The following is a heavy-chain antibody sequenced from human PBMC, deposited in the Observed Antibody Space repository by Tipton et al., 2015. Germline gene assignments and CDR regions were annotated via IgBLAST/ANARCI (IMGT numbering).Heavy chain of an antibody. J-gene: IGHJ4*02. V-gene: IGHV4-59*08. CDR2: VYHSGTP. D-gene: IGHD3-9*01. Sequence: TLSLTCSVSSDPISKYYWSWIRQPPGKELEWIGYVYHSGTPKYNPSLHGRINLSIDTSNNQISLKLTSVTAADTAVYYCACQDYDSLTRDYQTVDYWGQGTLVTVSS. CDR3: ACQDYDSLTRDYQTVDY. CDR1: SDPISKYY.